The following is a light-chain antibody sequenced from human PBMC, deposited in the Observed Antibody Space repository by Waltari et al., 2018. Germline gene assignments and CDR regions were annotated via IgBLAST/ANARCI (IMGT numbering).Light chain of an antibody. Sequence: SYELTQPPSVSVSPGQPARITCSAAALPKHYAYWYQQKPGQAPVVVLYRDTERPSGIPERFSGSSSGTTVTLTISGVQAEDEADYYCQSTDSSGTYGVFGTGTKVTVL. V-gene: IGLV3-25*03. J-gene: IGLJ1*01. CDR3: QSTDSSGTYGV. CDR2: RDT. CDR1: ALPKHY.